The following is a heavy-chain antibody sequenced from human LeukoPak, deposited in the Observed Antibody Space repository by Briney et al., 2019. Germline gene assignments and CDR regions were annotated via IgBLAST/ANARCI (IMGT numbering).Heavy chain of an antibody. Sequence: GASVNVSCRASGYMFSRYGISWVRQAPGQEGEGLGWISAYNGNTNYAQKLQGTVTMTTDTSTSTAYMELRSLRPDDTAVYYGARGIDRLAPSFEYWGHGTLGTVSS. CDR2: ISAYNGNT. V-gene: IGHV1-18*01. CDR1: GYMFSRYG. J-gene: IGHJ4*01. D-gene: IGHD1-26*01. CDR3: ARGIDRLAPSFEY.